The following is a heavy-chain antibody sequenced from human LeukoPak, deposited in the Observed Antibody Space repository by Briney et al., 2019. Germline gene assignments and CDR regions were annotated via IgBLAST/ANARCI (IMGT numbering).Heavy chain of an antibody. J-gene: IGHJ4*02. CDR2: IYYSGST. Sequence: SETLSHTCTVSGGSISSSSYYWGWIRQPPGKGLEWIGSIYYSGSTYYNPSLKSRVTISVDTSKNQFSLKLTSVTAADTAVYYCARRYTGSGGYPYYFDYWGQGTLVTVSS. D-gene: IGHD1-26*01. V-gene: IGHV4-39*01. CDR1: GGSISSSSYY. CDR3: ARRYTGSGGYPYYFDY.